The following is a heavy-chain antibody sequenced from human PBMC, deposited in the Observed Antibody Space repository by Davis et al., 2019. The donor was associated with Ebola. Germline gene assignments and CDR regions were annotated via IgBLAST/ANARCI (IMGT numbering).Heavy chain of an antibody. CDR1: GFSLTTSGVG. CDR3: AHRRRYYDILTGYYRYYFDY. CDR2: IYWDDDK. V-gene: IGHV2-5*02. D-gene: IGHD3-9*01. J-gene: IGHJ4*02. Sequence: SGPTLVKPTQTLTLTCTFSGFSLTTSGVGVAWIRQPPGKALEWLALIYWDDDKRYSPSLKSRLTITKDTSKNQVVLTMTNMDPVDTATYYCAHRRRYYDILTGYYRYYFDYWGQGTLVTVSS.